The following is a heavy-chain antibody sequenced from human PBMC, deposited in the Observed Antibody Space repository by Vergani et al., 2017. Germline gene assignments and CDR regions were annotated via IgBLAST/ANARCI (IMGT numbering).Heavy chain of an antibody. CDR3: ARRTTMVRGVLEIARYYFDY. J-gene: IGHJ4*02. D-gene: IGHD3-10*01. Sequence: QVHLQEAGPGLVKPAETLSLTCTVSGDSMNNYYWNWIRQTPGKGLEWIGYIYLGGTTTYNPSLESRVSLSADTSKNQFSLQLTSVTAADTAVYYCARRTTMVRGVLEIARYYFDYWGQGTLVTVSS. V-gene: IGHV4-59*01. CDR2: IYLGGTT. CDR1: GDSMNNYY.